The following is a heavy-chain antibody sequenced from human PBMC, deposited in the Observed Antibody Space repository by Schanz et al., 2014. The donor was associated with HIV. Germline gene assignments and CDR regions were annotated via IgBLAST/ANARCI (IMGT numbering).Heavy chain of an antibody. Sequence: QVPLVQSGAEVKKPGASVTVSCKVSGYTLTELSMHWVRQAPGKGLEWMGGFDPEDGETIYAQKFQGRVTMTEDTSTDTAYMELSSLRSEDTAVYYCATKQLVYFGFPFDYWGQGTLVTVSS. V-gene: IGHV1-24*01. CDR3: ATKQLVYFGFPFDY. CDR1: GYTLTELS. CDR2: FDPEDGET. D-gene: IGHD6-13*01. J-gene: IGHJ4*02.